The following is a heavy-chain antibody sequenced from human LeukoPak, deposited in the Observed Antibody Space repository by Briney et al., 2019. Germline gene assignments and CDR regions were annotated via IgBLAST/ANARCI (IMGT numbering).Heavy chain of an antibody. CDR2: IYHSGST. V-gene: IGHV4-30-2*01. J-gene: IGHJ5*02. CDR3: ARGRQKYCSGGSCYGYTWFDP. D-gene: IGHD2-15*01. Sequence: SETLSLTCAVSGGSISSGGYSWSWIRQPPGKGLEWIGYIYHSGSTYYNPSLKSRVTISVDRSKNQFSLKLSSVTAADTAVYYCARGRQKYCSGGSCYGYTWFDPWGQGTLVTVSS. CDR1: GGSISSGGYS.